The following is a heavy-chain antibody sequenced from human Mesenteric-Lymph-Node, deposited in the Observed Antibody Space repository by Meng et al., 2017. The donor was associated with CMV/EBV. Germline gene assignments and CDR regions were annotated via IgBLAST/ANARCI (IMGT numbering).Heavy chain of an antibody. D-gene: IGHD6-19*01. J-gene: IGHJ4*02. CDR1: GFLFSDYY. V-gene: IGHV3-11*01. Sequence: GGSLRLSCAASGFLFSDYYMNWIRQAPGKGLEWGSYMSGSGSSIDYADSVKGRFTISRDNAKNSLYLQMNSLRVEDTAVYYCARDPYSIAVAGKGEFDSWGQGTLVTVSS. CDR3: ARDPYSIAVAGKGEFDS. CDR2: MSGSGSSI.